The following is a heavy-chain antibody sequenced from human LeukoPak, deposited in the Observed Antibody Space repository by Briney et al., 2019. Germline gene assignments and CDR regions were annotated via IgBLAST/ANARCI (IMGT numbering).Heavy chain of an antibody. J-gene: IGHJ6*02. D-gene: IGHD3-3*01. CDR3: ARRSGYYYGMDV. Sequence: SETLSLTCTVSGGSISSYHWSWIRQPPGKGLEWIGYIYYTGSTDYTPSLKSRVTISVDMSKNQFSLRLSSVTAADTAVYYCARRSGYYYGMDVWGQGTTVTVSS. CDR2: IYYTGST. V-gene: IGHV4-59*01. CDR1: GGSISSYH.